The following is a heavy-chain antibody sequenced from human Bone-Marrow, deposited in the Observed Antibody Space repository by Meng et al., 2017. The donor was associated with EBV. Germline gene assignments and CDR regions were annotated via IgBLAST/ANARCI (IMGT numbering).Heavy chain of an antibody. CDR2: INHSGST. D-gene: IGHD2-15*01. V-gene: IGHV4-34*01. CDR3: ARGCSGGSCSPFDY. Sequence: QVQLQQWGAGLLTPSETLSLTCAVYGGSFSGYYWSWIRQPPGKGLEWIGEINHSGSTNYNPSLKSRVTISVDTSKNQFSLKLSSVTAADTAVYYCARGCSGGSCSPFDYWGQGTLVTVSS. J-gene: IGHJ4*02. CDR1: GGSFSGYY.